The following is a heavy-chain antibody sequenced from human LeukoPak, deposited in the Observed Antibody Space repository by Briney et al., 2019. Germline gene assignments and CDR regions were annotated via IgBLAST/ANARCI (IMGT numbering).Heavy chain of an antibody. Sequence: ASVKVSCKASVYTFTNYYMHWVRQAPGQGLEWMGIITPSDGSTSYAQKFQGRVTMTRDTSTGTVYMELNSLRSEDTAMYYCARDVGVIHYFDYWGQGTLVTVSS. D-gene: IGHD2-21*01. V-gene: IGHV1-46*01. CDR3: ARDVGVIHYFDY. CDR1: VYTFTNYY. CDR2: ITPSDGST. J-gene: IGHJ4*02.